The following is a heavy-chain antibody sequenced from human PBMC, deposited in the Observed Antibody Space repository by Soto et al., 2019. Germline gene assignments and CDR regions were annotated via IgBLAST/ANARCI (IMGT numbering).Heavy chain of an antibody. D-gene: IGHD6-13*01. CDR3: TTLHYSSSFEF. CDR2: NKSKTHGGTA. CDR1: GFTFSKAW. Sequence: PGGSLTLSCAASGFTFSKAWMNCLRQAPGKGLEWVGRNKSKTHGGTADYAAPVKGRFTISRADSENTLYLQMNSLKTEDTAVYYCTTLHYSSSFEFWGQGT. V-gene: IGHV3-15*01. J-gene: IGHJ4*02.